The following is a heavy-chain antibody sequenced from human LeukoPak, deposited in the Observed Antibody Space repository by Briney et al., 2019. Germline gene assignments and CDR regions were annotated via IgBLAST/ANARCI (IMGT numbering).Heavy chain of an antibody. V-gene: IGHV4-4*02. CDR1: GFTFSSYAM. Sequence: GSLRLSCAASGFTFSSYAMSWVRQAPGKGLEWIGEIWHSGITNFNPSLKSRLTMSVDKSKNQFSLKLSFVTAADTAVYYCAREIFSGTYGDGKYFDLWGRGNLVTVSS. CDR2: IWHSGIT. D-gene: IGHD1-26*01. CDR3: AREIFSGTYGDGKYFDL. J-gene: IGHJ2*01.